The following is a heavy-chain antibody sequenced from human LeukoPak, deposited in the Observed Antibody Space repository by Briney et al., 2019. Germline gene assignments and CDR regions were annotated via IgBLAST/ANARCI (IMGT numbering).Heavy chain of an antibody. CDR3: AREGGYGGVFDY. J-gene: IGHJ4*02. CDR2: IKQDGSEQ. D-gene: IGHD5-12*01. V-gene: IGHV3-7*03. Sequence: PGGSLRLSCAASRFTFSSYWMTWVRQAPGKGLEWVANIKQDGSEQYYAGSVKGRSTISRDNTKNSLFLQMNSLRAEDTAVYYCAREGGYGGVFDYWGQGTLVTVSS. CDR1: RFTFSSYW.